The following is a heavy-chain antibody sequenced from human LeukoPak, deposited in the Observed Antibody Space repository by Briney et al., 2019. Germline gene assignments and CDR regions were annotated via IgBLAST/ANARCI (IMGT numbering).Heavy chain of an antibody. CDR1: GGSFSGYY. V-gene: IGHV4-34*01. J-gene: IGHJ4*02. D-gene: IGHD3-22*01. CDR2: INHSGST. Sequence: SETLSLTGAVYGGSFSGYYWSWIRQPPGKGLEWIGEINHSGSTNYNPSLKSRVTISVDTSKNQFSLKLSSVTAADTAVYYCARLAFYDSSGYYFDYWGQGTLVTVSS. CDR3: ARLAFYDSSGYYFDY.